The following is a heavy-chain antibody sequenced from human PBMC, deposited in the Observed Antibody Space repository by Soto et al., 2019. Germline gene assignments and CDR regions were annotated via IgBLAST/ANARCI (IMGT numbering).Heavy chain of an antibody. D-gene: IGHD2-2*01. V-gene: IGHV3-13*04. Sequence: GGSLKLSCAASGFTFSSYDMHWVLKATGKGLEWVSAIGTAGDTYYPGSVKGRFTISRENAKNSLYLQMNSLRAGDTAVYYCARDRFRYCSSTSCSYYYYGMDVWGQGT. CDR1: GFTFSSYD. CDR2: IGTAGDT. J-gene: IGHJ6*02. CDR3: ARDRFRYCSSTSCSYYYYGMDV.